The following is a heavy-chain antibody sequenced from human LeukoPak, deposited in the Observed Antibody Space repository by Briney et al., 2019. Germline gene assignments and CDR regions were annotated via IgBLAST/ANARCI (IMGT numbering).Heavy chain of an antibody. D-gene: IGHD5-12*01. CDR2: IIPIFGTA. J-gene: IGHJ4*02. CDR1: GGTFSSYA. V-gene: IGHV1-69*13. CDR3: ARRGYSGYDLGHYFDY. Sequence: SVKVSCKASGGTFSSYAISWVRQAPGQGLEWMGGIIPIFGTANYAQKFQGRVTITADESTSRAYMELSSLRSEDTAVYYCARRGYSGYDLGHYFDYWGQGTLVTVSS.